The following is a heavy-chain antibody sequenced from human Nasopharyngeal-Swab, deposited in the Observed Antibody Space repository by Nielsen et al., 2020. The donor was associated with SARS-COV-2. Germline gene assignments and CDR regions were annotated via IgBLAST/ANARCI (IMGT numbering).Heavy chain of an antibody. D-gene: IGHD3-22*01. J-gene: IGHJ4*02. V-gene: IGHV4-39*01. Sequence: WIRQPPGKGLEWTGSIYYSGSTYYNPSLKSRVTISVDTSKNQFSLKLSSVTAADTAVYYCARPGYDSSGYTSYFDYRGQGTLVTVSS. CDR3: ARPGYDSSGYTSYFDY. CDR2: IYYSGST.